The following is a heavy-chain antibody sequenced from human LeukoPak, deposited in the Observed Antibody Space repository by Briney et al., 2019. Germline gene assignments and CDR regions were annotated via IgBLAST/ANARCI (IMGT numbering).Heavy chain of an antibody. Sequence: GGSLRLSCAASGFTFSSYTMNWVRQAPGKGLEWVSSITSSSSYIYYADSMKGRFTISRHNAKNSLYLQMDSLRAEDTAVYYCARVTWLSAAGTEGNFDYWGQGTLVTVSS. CDR3: ARVTWLSAAGTEGNFDY. J-gene: IGHJ4*02. CDR1: GFTFSSYT. CDR2: ITSSSSYI. D-gene: IGHD6-13*01. V-gene: IGHV3-21*01.